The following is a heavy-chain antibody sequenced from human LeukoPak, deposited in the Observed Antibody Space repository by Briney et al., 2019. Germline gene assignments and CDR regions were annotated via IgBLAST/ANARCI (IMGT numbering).Heavy chain of an antibody. Sequence: GGSLRLSCAASGFSLNTFAMSWLRQAPGKGLEWVSGINIDGSSTSYADSVKGRFTISRDNAKNTLYLQMNSLRAEDTAVYYCARAPDDFDYWGQGTLVTVSS. CDR1: GFSLNTFA. CDR2: INIDGSST. J-gene: IGHJ4*02. V-gene: IGHV3-74*01. CDR3: ARAPDDFDY.